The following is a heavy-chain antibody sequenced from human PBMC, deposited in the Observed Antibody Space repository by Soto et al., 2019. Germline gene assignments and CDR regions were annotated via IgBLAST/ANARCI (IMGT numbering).Heavy chain of an antibody. CDR3: VSQRTTVLTQAYFDY. CDR2: VYYRGRS. D-gene: IGHD4-17*01. Sequence: PSETLSLTCTVSGGSVTNSSYYWGWIRQSPGKGLEWIGSVYYRGRSYSKSSVKSRVPISVDTSKNQFSLTFNSVTASDTALYYCVSQRTTVLTQAYFDYWVPGALVP. V-gene: IGHV4-39*01. CDR1: GGSVTNSSYY. J-gene: IGHJ4*02.